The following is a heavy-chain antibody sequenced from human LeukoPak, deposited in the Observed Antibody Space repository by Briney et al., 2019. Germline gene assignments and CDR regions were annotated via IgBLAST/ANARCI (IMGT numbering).Heavy chain of an antibody. CDR3: ARVAEIQLWLRSAFDY. J-gene: IGHJ4*02. CDR1: GFTFSTYS. Sequence: GGSLRLSCAASGFTFSTYSMNWVRQAPGKGLEWVSFIGTGSSTIYYADSVKGRFTISRDNAKNSLYLQMSSLRDEDTAVYYCARVAEIQLWLRSAFDYWGQGTLVTVSS. V-gene: IGHV3-48*02. D-gene: IGHD5-18*01. CDR2: IGTGSSTI.